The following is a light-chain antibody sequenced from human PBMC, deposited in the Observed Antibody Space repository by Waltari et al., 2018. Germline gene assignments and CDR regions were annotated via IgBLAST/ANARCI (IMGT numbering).Light chain of an antibody. V-gene: IGKV4-1*01. CDR1: QSILYNFNSKNY. J-gene: IGKJ3*01. CDR3: QQYYTNPIT. CDR2: WSS. Sequence: DIVMTQSPDCLAVSLGERATINCKSGQSILYNFNSKNYLALYQQKPGQPPKLLISWSSIRDSGVPDRFSSSGSGTDFALTISSLQAEDVAVYYCQQYYTNPITFGPGTKLEIK.